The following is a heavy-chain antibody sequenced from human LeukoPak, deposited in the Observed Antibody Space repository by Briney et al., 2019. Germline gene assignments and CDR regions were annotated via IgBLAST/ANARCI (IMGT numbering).Heavy chain of an antibody. CDR3: ARDTYGMDV. CDR2: IWYDGSNK. J-gene: IGHJ6*02. CDR1: GFTFSSYG. Sequence: PGRSLRLSCAAFGFTFSSYGMHWVRQAPGKGLEWVAVIWYDGSNKYYADSVKGRFTISRDNSKNTLYLQMNSLRAEDTAVYYCARDTYGMDVWGQGTTVTVSS. V-gene: IGHV3-33*01.